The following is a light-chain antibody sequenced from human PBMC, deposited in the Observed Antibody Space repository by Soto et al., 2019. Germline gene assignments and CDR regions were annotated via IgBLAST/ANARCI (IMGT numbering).Light chain of an antibody. V-gene: IGLV1-40*01. CDR2: ANI. Sequence: QCLLTQSPSVSGAPGQRFTISCTGSISNIGAGYDVHWYQQLPGTAPKLLIFANINRPSGVPDRFSGSKSGTSASLAVTGLRAEDEADYYCQSYDSSLSGYVFGTGTKVTVL. J-gene: IGLJ1*01. CDR3: QSYDSSLSGYV. CDR1: ISNIGAGYD.